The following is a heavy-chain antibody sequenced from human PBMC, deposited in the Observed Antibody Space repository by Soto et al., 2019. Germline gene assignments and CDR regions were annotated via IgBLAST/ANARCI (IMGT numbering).Heavy chain of an antibody. J-gene: IGHJ6*02. V-gene: IGHV1-69*13. CDR3: ARGMYSSSWYGYYYYGMDV. CDR1: GGTFSSYA. Sequence: SVKVSCKASGGTFSSYAISWVRQAPGQGLEWMGGIIPIFGTANYAQKFQGRVTITADESTSTAYMELSSLRSEDTAVYYCARGMYSSSWYGYYYYGMDVWGQGTTVTVSS. CDR2: IIPIFGTA. D-gene: IGHD6-13*01.